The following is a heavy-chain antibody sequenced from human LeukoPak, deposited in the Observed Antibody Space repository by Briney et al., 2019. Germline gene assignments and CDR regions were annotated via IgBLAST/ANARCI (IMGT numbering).Heavy chain of an antibody. V-gene: IGHV4-39*01. CDR3: ARTSIAVAGTMDY. CDR1: GGSISSSSYY. Sequence: SETLSLTCTVSGGSISSSSYYWGWIRQPPGKGLEWIGSIYYSGSTYYNPSLKSRVTISVDTSKNQFSLKLSSVTAADTAEYYCARTSIAVAGTMDYWGQGTLVTVSS. J-gene: IGHJ4*02. CDR2: IYYSGST. D-gene: IGHD6-19*01.